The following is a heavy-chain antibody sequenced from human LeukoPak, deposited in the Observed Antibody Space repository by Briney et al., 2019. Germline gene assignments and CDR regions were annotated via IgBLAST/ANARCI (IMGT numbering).Heavy chain of an antibody. CDR2: ISGSSSTI. Sequence: PGGSLRLSCAASGFIFSTYTMNWVRQAPGKGLEWVSYISGSSSTIYNADSVKGRFTISRDNAKNSLYLQMNSLRAEDTAVYYCARMEDYYYYGLDVWGQGTTVTVSS. D-gene: IGHD3-3*01. J-gene: IGHJ6*02. V-gene: IGHV3-48*04. CDR1: GFIFSTYT. CDR3: ARMEDYYYYGLDV.